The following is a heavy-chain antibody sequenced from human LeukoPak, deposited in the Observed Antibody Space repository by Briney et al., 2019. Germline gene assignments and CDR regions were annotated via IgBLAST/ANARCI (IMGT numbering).Heavy chain of an antibody. V-gene: IGHV4-59*01. CDR1: GGSISSYY. CDR2: IYYSGST. J-gene: IGHJ4*02. Sequence: SETLSLTCTVSGGSISSYYWSWIRQPPGKGLEWIGYIYYSGSTNYNPSLKSRVTISVDTSKNQFSLKLSSVTAADTAVYYCARVLIVEDSESHYFDYWGQGTLVTVTS. D-gene: IGHD1-26*01. CDR3: ARVLIVEDSESHYFDY.